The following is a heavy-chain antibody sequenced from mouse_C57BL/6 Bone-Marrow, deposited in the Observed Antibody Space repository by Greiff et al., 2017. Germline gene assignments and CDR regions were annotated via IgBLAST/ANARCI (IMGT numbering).Heavy chain of an antibody. CDR2: ISSGSSTI. Sequence: EVQRVESGGGLVKPGGSLKLSCAASGFTFSDYGMHWVRQAPEKGLEWVAYISSGSSTIYYADTVKGRFTISRDNAKNTLFLQMTSLRSEDTAMYYCARYYSNSYWYFDVWGTGTTVTVSS. D-gene: IGHD2-5*01. CDR1: GFTFSDYG. V-gene: IGHV5-17*01. J-gene: IGHJ1*03. CDR3: ARYYSNSYWYFDV.